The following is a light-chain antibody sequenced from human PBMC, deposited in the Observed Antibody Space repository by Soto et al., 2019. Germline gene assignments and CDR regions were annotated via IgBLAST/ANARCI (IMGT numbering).Light chain of an antibody. V-gene: IGKV3-20*01. CDR2: GAS. Sequence: DIVLTQSPGTLSLSPGERASLSCRASQSVNNIYLGWYQQKPGQAPRLLLYGASSRATGIPDRFSGSGSGTGVTLTISRLEPEDFAVYYCRHYGSSPPMYAFGQGTKLEIK. CDR3: RHYGSSPPMYA. CDR1: QSVNNIY. J-gene: IGKJ2*01.